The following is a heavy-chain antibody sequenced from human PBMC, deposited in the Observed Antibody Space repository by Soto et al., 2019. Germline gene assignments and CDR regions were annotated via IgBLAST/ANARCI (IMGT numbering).Heavy chain of an antibody. J-gene: IGHJ4*02. CDR3: TTLVADPDWDYYY. Sequence: EVQLVESGGGFITPGGSLRLSCAASGFTFTNAWMSWVRQAPGKGMEWVGRVKRQTDGGTVEYAAPVTGIFFISRGDSRNTLCLQMNSLRTEDTAVYYCTTLVADPDWDYYYWVQGTLVTVSS. V-gene: IGHV3-15*01. CDR1: GFTFTNAW. D-gene: IGHD5-12*01. CDR2: VKRQTDGGTV.